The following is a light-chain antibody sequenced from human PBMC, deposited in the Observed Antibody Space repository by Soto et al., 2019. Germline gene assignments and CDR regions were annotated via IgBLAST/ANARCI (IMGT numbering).Light chain of an antibody. CDR1: QSISAN. J-gene: IGKJ4*01. CDR2: ATS. Sequence: DIQMTQSPSSLSASVGDRVSITCRASQSISANLNWFQQKPGRAPNLLIYATSTLQSGVPSRFSGTRSGTDFTLIISTLQPEDSATYYCQQSYAIPLTFGGGTKVDIK. CDR3: QQSYAIPLT. V-gene: IGKV1-39*01.